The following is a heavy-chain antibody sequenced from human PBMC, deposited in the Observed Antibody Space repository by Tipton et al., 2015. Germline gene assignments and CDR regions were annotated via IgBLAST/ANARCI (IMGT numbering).Heavy chain of an antibody. CDR2: IYHDGST. V-gene: IGHV4-39*07. D-gene: IGHD3-16*02. CDR1: GGSVTSNNYF. Sequence: TLSLTCSVSGGSVTSNNYFRSWIRQPPGKGLEWVGEIYHDGSTDYNPSLKSRVTISVDKSKNQFSLNLTSVTAADTAIYYCARISAGKNDYWGQGTLVTVSS. CDR3: ARISAGKNDY. J-gene: IGHJ4*02.